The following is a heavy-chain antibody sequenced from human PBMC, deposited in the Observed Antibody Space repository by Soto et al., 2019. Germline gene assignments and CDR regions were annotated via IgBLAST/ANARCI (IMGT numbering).Heavy chain of an antibody. J-gene: IGHJ5*02. Sequence: QVQLVQSGAEVKKPGASVKVSCKASGYTFTSYGISWVRQAPGQGLEWMGWISAYNGNTNYAQKLQGRVTMTADTSTSTAYMELRSLRSDDTAVYYCAGAVDFWSGYYSGWFDPWGQGTLVTVSS. V-gene: IGHV1-18*01. D-gene: IGHD3-3*01. CDR2: ISAYNGNT. CDR3: AGAVDFWSGYYSGWFDP. CDR1: GYTFTSYG.